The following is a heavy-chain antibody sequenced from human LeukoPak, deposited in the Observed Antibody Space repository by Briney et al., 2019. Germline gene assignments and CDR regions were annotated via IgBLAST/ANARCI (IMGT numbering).Heavy chain of an antibody. CDR1: GFTFSSYA. D-gene: IGHD3-10*01. Sequence: PGGSLRLSCAASGFTFSSYAMSWVRQAPGKGLEWVSPVSGSGGSTYYADSVKGRFPISRDNSKNTLYLQMNSLRAEDTAVYYCAKVRLLWFGELLSRGLDAFDIWGQGPMVTVSS. J-gene: IGHJ3*02. CDR2: VSGSGGST. CDR3: AKVRLLWFGELLSRGLDAFDI. V-gene: IGHV3-23*01.